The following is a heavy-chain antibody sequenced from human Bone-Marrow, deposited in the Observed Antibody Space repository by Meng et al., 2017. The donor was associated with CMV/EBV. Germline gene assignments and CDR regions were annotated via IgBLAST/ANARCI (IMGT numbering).Heavy chain of an antibody. CDR2: ISWDGGST. V-gene: IGHV3-43*01. D-gene: IGHD3-22*01. CDR1: GFTFDDYT. Sequence: GESLKISCAASGFTFDDYTMHWVRQAPGKGLEWVSLISWDGGSTYYADSVKGRFTISRDNSKNSLYLQTNSLRTEDTALYYCAKGDSSGYLGADPWGQGTLVTVSS. CDR3: AKGDSSGYLGADP. J-gene: IGHJ5*02.